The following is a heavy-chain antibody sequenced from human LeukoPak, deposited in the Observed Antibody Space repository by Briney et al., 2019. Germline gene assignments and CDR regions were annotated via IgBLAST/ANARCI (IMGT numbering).Heavy chain of an antibody. CDR2: ISSSSSYI. D-gene: IGHD2-2*01. CDR3: AKSDCSSTSCYDPNDAFDI. CDR1: GFTFSSYS. J-gene: IGHJ3*02. Sequence: PGGSLRLSCAASGFTFSSYSMNWVRQAPGKGLEWVSSISSSSSYIYYADSVKGRFTISRDNAKNSLYLQMNSLRAEDTAVYYCAKSDCSSTSCYDPNDAFDIWGQGTMVTVSS. V-gene: IGHV3-21*01.